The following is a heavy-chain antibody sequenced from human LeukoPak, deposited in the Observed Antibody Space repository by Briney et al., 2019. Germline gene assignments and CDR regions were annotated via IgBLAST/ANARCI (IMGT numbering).Heavy chain of an antibody. V-gene: IGHV1-46*01. Sequence: ASVKVSCKASGYTFTSYYMHWVRQAPGQGLEWMGIINPSGGSTSYAQKFQGRVTITADKSTSTAYMELSSLRSEDTAVYYCARGNPVWGSDYYYYDMDVWGQGTTVTVSS. CDR3: ARGNPVWGSDYYYYDMDV. CDR2: INPSGGST. J-gene: IGHJ6*02. D-gene: IGHD2-8*01. CDR1: GYTFTSYY.